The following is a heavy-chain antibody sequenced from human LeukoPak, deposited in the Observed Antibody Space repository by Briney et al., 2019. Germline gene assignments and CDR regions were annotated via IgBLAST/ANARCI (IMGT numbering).Heavy chain of an antibody. V-gene: IGHV3-74*01. CDR1: GFTISGFW. CDR2: MNSAGTTI. Sequence: GGSLRLSCAASGFTISGFWMHWVRHVPGEGLVWVARMNSAGTTINYADSVKGRFTISRDNVRNTLHLQMNNLSLEDTAVYFCIREVQVRASASLGLWGRGTLVTVS. CDR3: IREVQVRASASLGL. J-gene: IGHJ4*01. D-gene: IGHD1-1*01.